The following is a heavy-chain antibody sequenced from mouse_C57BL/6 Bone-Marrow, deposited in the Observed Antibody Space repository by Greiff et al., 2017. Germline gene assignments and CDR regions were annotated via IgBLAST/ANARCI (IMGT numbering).Heavy chain of an antibody. D-gene: IGHD1-1*01. V-gene: IGHV5-9-1*02. CDR3: TRWGSTVVAHWYFDV. CDR2: ISSGGDYI. CDR1: GFTFSSYA. Sequence: EVKLVESGEGLVKPGGSLKLSCAASGFTFSSYAMSWVRQTPEKRLEWVAYISSGGDYIYYADTVKGRFTISRDNARNTLYLQISSLKSEDTAMYYCTRWGSTVVAHWYFDVWGTGTTVTVSS. J-gene: IGHJ1*03.